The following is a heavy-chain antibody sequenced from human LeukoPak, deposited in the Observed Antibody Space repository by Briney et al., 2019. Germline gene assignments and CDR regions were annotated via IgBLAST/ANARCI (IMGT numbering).Heavy chain of an antibody. CDR1: GGSISSYY. V-gene: IGHV4-59*08. CDR3: ARRRIAAAAVFDY. J-gene: IGHJ4*02. Sequence: SETLSLTCTVSGGSISSYYWSWIRQPPGKGLEWIGYIYYSGSTNYNPSLKNRVTISVDTSKNQFSLKLSSVTAADTAVYYCARRRIAAAAVFDYWGEGTLVTVSS. D-gene: IGHD6-13*01. CDR2: IYYSGST.